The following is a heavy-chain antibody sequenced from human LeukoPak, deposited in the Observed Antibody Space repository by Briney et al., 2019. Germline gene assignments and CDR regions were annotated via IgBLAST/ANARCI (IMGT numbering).Heavy chain of an antibody. CDR3: ANSMTTVTPFDY. CDR1: GFTFSSYS. J-gene: IGHJ4*02. V-gene: IGHV3-21*01. D-gene: IGHD4-11*01. Sequence: GALRLSCAASGFTFSSYSMNWVRQAPGKGLEWVSSISSSSSYIYYADSVKGRFTISRDNAKNSLYLQMNSLRAEDTAVYYCANSMTTVTPFDYWGQGTLVTVSS. CDR2: ISSSSSYI.